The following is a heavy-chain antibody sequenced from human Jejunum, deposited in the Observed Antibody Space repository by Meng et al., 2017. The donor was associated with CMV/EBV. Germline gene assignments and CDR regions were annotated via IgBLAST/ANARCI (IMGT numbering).Heavy chain of an antibody. J-gene: IGHJ4*02. V-gene: IGHV7-4-1*01. CDR3: ARGNGWRFDY. CDR1: GYTFTSSS. D-gene: IGHD6-19*01. Sequence: QVQLVQSGSELKKPGDSVKVSCQAAGYTFTSSSMNWVRHAPGQGLEWMGWININTGNPTYAQGFTGRFVFSLDTSVSTACLQIDSLKADDTAVYYCARGNGWRFDYWGQGTLVTVSS. CDR2: ININTGNP.